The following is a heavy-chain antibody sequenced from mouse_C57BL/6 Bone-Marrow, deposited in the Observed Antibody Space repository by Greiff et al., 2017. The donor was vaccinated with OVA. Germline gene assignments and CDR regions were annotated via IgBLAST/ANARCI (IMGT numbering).Heavy chain of an antibody. CDR3: AREDITTVVATPFAY. CDR1: GYTFTSYW. V-gene: IGHV1-64*01. J-gene: IGHJ3*01. CDR2: IHPNSGST. Sequence: QVQLQQPGAELVKPGASVKLSCKASGYTFTSYWMHWVKQRPGQGLEWIGMIHPNSGSTNYNEKFKSKATLTVDKSSSTAYMQLSSLTSEDSAVYYWAREDITTVVATPFAYWGQGTLVTVSA. D-gene: IGHD1-1*01.